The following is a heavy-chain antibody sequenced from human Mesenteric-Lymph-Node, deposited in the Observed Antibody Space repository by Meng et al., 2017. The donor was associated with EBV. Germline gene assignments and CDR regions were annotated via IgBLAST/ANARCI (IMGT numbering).Heavy chain of an antibody. CDR2: ISYSGST. D-gene: IGHD3-22*01. V-gene: IGHV4-59*01. CDR3: ARTYYYDSSGYLETWYFDL. Sequence: QVQRQGSGPGLVKPSETLPLTCRVSGGSISSYYWSWIRQSPGKGLEWIGYISYSGSTSYNPSLKSRVTISVDTSKNQFSLKMTSLTAADTAVYYCARTYYYDSSGYLETWYFDLWGRGTLVTVSS. CDR1: GGSISSYY. J-gene: IGHJ2*01.